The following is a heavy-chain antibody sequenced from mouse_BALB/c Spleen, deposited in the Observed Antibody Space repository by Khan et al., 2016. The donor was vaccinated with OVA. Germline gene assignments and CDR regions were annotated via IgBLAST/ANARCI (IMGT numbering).Heavy chain of an antibody. CDR1: GYTFTSYW. CDR3: ANHGSSSAGFAY. CDR2: INPSTGYS. Sequence: VQLQQSGAELAKPGASVKMSCKASGYTFTSYWMHWVKQRPGQGLEWIGYINPSTGYSEYNQKFKDKATLTADKSSSTAYMPLSSLTSDDSAFCYCANHGSSSAGFAYWGQGTLGTVSA. J-gene: IGHJ3*01. V-gene: IGHV1-7*01. D-gene: IGHD1-1*01.